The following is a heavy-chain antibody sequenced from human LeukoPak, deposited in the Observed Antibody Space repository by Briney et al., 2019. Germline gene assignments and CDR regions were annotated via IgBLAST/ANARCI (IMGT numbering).Heavy chain of an antibody. CDR3: ARHGDGSGWYEPFDY. CDR2: IYYSGST. D-gene: IGHD6-19*01. CDR1: GGSISSYY. Sequence: PSETLSLTCTVSGGSISSYYWSWIRQPPGKGLEWIGYIYYSGSTNYNPSLKSRVTISVDTSKNQFSLKLSSVTAADTAVYYCARHGDGSGWYEPFDYWGQGTLVTVSS. J-gene: IGHJ4*02. V-gene: IGHV4-59*08.